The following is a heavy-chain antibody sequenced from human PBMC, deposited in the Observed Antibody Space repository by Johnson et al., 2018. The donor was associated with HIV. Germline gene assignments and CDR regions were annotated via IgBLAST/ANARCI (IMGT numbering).Heavy chain of an antibody. Sequence: VQLVESGGGMVQPGRSLRLSCAASGFTFSSYDMHWVRQGTGKGLEWVSAIGIGGDTYYAGSVQGRFTISRDNSKNTLYLQMNSLRAEDTAVYYCAKGLGGAFDIWGQGTMVTVSS. CDR3: AKGLGGAFDI. D-gene: IGHD3-16*01. J-gene: IGHJ3*02. CDR2: IGIGGDT. V-gene: IGHV3-13*01. CDR1: GFTFSSYD.